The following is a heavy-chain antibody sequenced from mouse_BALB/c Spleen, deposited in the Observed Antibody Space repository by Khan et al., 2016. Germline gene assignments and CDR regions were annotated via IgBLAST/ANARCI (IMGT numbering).Heavy chain of an antibody. CDR2: INPSTGYT. V-gene: IGHV1-7*01. Sequence: QVQLQQSGAELAKPGASVKMSCKASGYTFTSYWMHWVKQRPGQGLEWIGYINPSTGYTEYNQKFKDKATLTADKSSSTAYMQLSSLTSEDSAVYYSASYSGSSYAMDYWGQGTSVTVSS. J-gene: IGHJ4*01. CDR3: ASYSGSSYAMDY. CDR1: GYTFTSYW. D-gene: IGHD1-1*01.